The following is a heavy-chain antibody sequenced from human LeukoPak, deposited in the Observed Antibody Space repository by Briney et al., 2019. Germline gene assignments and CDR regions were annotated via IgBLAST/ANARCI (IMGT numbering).Heavy chain of an antibody. V-gene: IGHV3-53*01. J-gene: IGHJ6*03. CDR2: IYSGGST. Sequence: PGGSLSLSCAAPGFSLSSYAMSWVRQAPGKGLEWVSVIYSGGSTYYADSVKGRFTISRDNSKNTLYLQMNSLRAEDTAVYYCARVIETYNSNDLLGYCYYMDVWGKGTTVTVSS. CDR3: ARVIETYNSNDLLGYCYYMDV. CDR1: GFSLSSYA. D-gene: IGHD1-1*01.